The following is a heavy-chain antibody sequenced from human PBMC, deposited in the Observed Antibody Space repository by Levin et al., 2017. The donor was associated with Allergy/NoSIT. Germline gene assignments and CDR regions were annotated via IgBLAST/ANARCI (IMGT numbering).Heavy chain of an antibody. CDR3: ASGYCSGGSCSPGDAFDI. Sequence: QPGESLKISCAASGFTFSSYWMHWVRQAPGKGLVWVSRINSDGSSTSYADSVKGRFTISRDNAKNTLYLQMNSLRAEDTAVYYCASGYCSGGSCSPGDAFDIWGQGTMVTVSS. V-gene: IGHV3-74*01. J-gene: IGHJ3*02. D-gene: IGHD2-15*01. CDR2: INSDGSST. CDR1: GFTFSSYW.